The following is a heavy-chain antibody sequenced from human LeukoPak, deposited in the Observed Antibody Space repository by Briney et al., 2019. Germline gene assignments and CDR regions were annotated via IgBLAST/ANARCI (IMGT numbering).Heavy chain of an antibody. V-gene: IGHV1-69*05. Sequence: SVKVSCKASGGTFSSYAISWVRQAPGQGLEWMGGIIPIFGTANYAQKFQGRVTITMDESTSTAYMELSSLRSEDTAVYYCARDGDGYSYGYAPTAFDIWGQGTMVTVSS. J-gene: IGHJ3*02. CDR2: IIPIFGTA. D-gene: IGHD5-18*01. CDR3: ARDGDGYSYGYAPTAFDI. CDR1: GGTFSSYA.